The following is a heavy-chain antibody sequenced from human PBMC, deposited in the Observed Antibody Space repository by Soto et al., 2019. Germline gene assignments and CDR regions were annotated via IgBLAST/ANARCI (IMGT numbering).Heavy chain of an antibody. D-gene: IGHD3-3*01. CDR3: ARDSGLAAYDDAFDI. Sequence: QVQLVQSGAEVKKPGASVKVSCKASGYTFTSYGITWVRQAPGQGLEWMGWISAYNGNTNYAQKLQGRVTMTTDTYTSTAYRELRSLRSDDTAVYYCARDSGLAAYDDAFDIWGQGTMVTVSS. CDR2: ISAYNGNT. CDR1: GYTFTSYG. J-gene: IGHJ3*02. V-gene: IGHV1-18*01.